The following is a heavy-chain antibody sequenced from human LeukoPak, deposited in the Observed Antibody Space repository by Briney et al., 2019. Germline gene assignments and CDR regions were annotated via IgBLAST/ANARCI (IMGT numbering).Heavy chain of an antibody. J-gene: IGHJ4*02. D-gene: IGHD4-17*01. Sequence: GGSLRLSCAAPGFTFGSYWMSWVRQAPGKGMEWVANIKQDGSEKYYVDSVKGRFTISRDNAKNSLYLQMNSLRAEDTAVYYRARAPGDPPNYWGQGTLVTVSS. CDR3: ARAPGDPPNY. V-gene: IGHV3-7*03. CDR2: IKQDGSEK. CDR1: GFTFGSYW.